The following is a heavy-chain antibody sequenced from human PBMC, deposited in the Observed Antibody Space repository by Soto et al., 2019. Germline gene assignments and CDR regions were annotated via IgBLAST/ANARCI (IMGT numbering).Heavy chain of an antibody. CDR3: ARGGADWQQWLVRSRYYYGMDV. CDR2: IWYDGSNK. V-gene: IGHV3-33*01. J-gene: IGHJ6*02. CDR1: GFTFSSYG. Sequence: GGSLRLSCAASGFTFSSYGMHWVRQAPGKGLEWVAVIWYDGSNKYYADSVKGRFTISRDNSKNTLYLQMNSLRAEDTAVYYCARGGADWQQWLVRSRYYYGMDVWGQGTTVTVSS. D-gene: IGHD6-19*01.